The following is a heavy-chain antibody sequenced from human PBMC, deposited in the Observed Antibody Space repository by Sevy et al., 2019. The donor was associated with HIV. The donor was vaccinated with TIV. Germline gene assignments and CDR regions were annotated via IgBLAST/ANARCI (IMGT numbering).Heavy chain of an antibody. D-gene: IGHD1-1*01. CDR2: INLDGSEE. Sequence: GESLKISCAASGFTFNNFWMTWVRQAPGKGLEWVANINLDGSEEYYVDSVKGRFTISRDNGKNSLYLQMSSLRAEDTAVYFCAKSTVTTGIDAFDIWGQGTMVTVSS. V-gene: IGHV3-7*01. CDR3: AKSTVTTGIDAFDI. J-gene: IGHJ3*02. CDR1: GFTFNNFW.